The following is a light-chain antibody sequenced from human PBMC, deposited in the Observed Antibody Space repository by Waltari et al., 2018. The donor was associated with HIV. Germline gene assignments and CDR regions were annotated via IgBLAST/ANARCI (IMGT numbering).Light chain of an antibody. V-gene: IGKV3-20*01. Sequence: EGVLTQSPSTLSLSPGERATLSCRASQSFNSNYLAWYQQIPSQAPLLLIYGASTRATGIPDRFRGSGSETDFTLTINRLEPEDSAVYYCQQYGRTFGQGTKVEL. CDR2: GAS. CDR3: QQYGRT. CDR1: QSFNSNY. J-gene: IGKJ1*01.